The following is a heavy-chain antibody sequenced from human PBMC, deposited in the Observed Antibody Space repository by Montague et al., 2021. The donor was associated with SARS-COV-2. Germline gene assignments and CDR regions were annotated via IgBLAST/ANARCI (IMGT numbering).Heavy chain of an antibody. D-gene: IGHD3-3*01. CDR3: ARFWSGYVDK. Sequence: SETLSLTCSFSGGSIRSYYWRWIRLPPGKPLEWLGYIYYTGETTXNTSLKSRVTISVDTSRSQFSLRLTSVTAADTAVYFCARFWSGYVDKWSQGTLVTVSS. V-gene: IGHV4-59*01. CDR2: IYYTGET. CDR1: GGSIRSYY. J-gene: IGHJ4*02.